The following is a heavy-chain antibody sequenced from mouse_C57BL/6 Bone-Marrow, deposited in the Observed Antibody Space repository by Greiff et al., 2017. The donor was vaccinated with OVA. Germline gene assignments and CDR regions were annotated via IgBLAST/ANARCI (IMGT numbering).Heavy chain of an antibody. CDR1: GFTFSSYT. V-gene: IGHV5-9*01. Sequence: EVNVVESGGGLVKPGGSLKLSCAASGFTFSSYTMSWVRQTPEKRLEWVATISGGGGNTYYPDSVKGRFTISRDNAKNTLYLQMSSLRSEDTALYYCARRKWALFDYWGQGTTLTVSS. J-gene: IGHJ2*01. CDR3: ARRKWALFDY. CDR2: ISGGGGNT. D-gene: IGHD1-3*01.